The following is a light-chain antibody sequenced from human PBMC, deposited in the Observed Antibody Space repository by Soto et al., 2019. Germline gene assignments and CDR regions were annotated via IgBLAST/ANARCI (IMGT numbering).Light chain of an antibody. CDR2: GAS. Sequence: EIVMSQSPSTLSVSTGERATLSCRASQSFSSNLAWYQQKPGQAPRLLIYGASTRATGVPARFSGSGSGTEFTLTISSLQSEDFAVYYCQQYNNWPRTFGQGTRLEIK. V-gene: IGKV3-15*01. CDR3: QQYNNWPRT. CDR1: QSFSSN. J-gene: IGKJ5*01.